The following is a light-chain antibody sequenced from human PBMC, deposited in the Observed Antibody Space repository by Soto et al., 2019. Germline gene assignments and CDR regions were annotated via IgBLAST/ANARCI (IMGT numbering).Light chain of an antibody. CDR2: DAF. CDR3: QQRSNWPPVT. J-gene: IGKJ4*01. CDR1: QSVGSY. Sequence: EIVLTQSPATLSLSPGERATLSCRASQSVGSYLAWYQQKPGQAPRLLIYDAFNRATGIPARFSGSGSGTDFTLTISSLEPEDFAVYYCQQRSNWPPVTFDGGTKVEIK. V-gene: IGKV3-11*01.